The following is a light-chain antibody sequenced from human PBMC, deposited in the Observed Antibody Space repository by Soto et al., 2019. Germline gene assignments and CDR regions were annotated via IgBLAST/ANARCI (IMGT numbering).Light chain of an antibody. CDR2: GAS. J-gene: IGKJ5*01. CDR3: KQDAGYPSIT. CDR1: QSVSSK. V-gene: IGKV3-15*01. Sequence: EVVVTMYPATVSVSPGERATLSCRASQSVSSKLAWYQQKPGQAPRLIIYGASTRATGIPARFSGSGSATDFTLAISSLKSEDVGVYYCKQDAGYPSITFGQGTRLEIK.